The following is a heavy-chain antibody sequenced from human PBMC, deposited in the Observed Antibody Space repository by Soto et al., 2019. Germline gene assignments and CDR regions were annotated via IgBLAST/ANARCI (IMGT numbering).Heavy chain of an antibody. Sequence: DVQLVESGGGLVKPGGSLRLSCAAYGFLFSSHNMNWVRQAPGQGLEWVSSITGSSSYIFYADSVTGRLTIARDNAKNTVYLRVNSLRAEDTGVYYCARLVASETGYGMDVCGQGTTVTVSS. J-gene: IGHJ6*02. V-gene: IGHV3-21*06. CDR3: ARLVASETGYGMDV. CDR2: ITGSSSYI. CDR1: GFLFSSHN. D-gene: IGHD3-9*01.